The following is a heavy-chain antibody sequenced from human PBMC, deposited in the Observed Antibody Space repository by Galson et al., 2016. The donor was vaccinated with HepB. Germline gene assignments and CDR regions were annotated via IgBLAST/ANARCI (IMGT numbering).Heavy chain of an antibody. CDR3: ARGQGGGYYFDS. D-gene: IGHD2-15*01. J-gene: IGHJ4*02. CDR1: GYTFNNFP. CDR2: INTNTGDT. Sequence: SVKVSCKASGYTFNNFPMIWVRQAPGQGLEWMGWINTNTGDTRYAQDFIGRFVFSLDTSVSTAYLQISGLKAEDTAVYYCARGQGGGYYFDSWGQGSLVTVSS. V-gene: IGHV7-4-1*02.